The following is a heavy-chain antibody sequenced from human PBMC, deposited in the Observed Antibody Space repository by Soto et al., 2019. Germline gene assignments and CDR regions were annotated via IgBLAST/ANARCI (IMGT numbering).Heavy chain of an antibody. J-gene: IGHJ6*02. CDR2: IYWDDDK. V-gene: IGHV2-5*02. D-gene: IGHD2-15*01. Sequence: QITLKESGPTLVKPTQTLTLTCTFSGFSLSTSGVGVGWIRQPPGKALEWLALIYWDDDKRYSPSLKSRLTITTDTSKNQVVLTMTNMDPVDTATYYCAHSPVVVVADYYYYYGMDVWGQGTTVTVSS. CDR3: AHSPVVVVADYYYYYGMDV. CDR1: GFSLSTSGVG.